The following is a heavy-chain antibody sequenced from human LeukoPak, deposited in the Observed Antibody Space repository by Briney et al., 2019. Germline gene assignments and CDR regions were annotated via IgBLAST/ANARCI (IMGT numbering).Heavy chain of an antibody. CDR1: GGSFSGYY. CDR2: INHSGST. CDR3: ARDHEITMIVVVTHDAFDI. J-gene: IGHJ3*02. Sequence: SETLSLTCAVYGGSFSGYYWSWIRQPPGKGLEWIGEINHSGSTNYNPSLKSRVTISVDTSKNQFSLKLSSVTAADTAVYYCARDHEITMIVVVTHDAFDIWGQGTMVTVSS. V-gene: IGHV4-34*01. D-gene: IGHD3-22*01.